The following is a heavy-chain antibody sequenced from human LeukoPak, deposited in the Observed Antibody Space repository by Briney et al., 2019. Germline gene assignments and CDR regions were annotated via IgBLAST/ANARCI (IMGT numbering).Heavy chain of an antibody. V-gene: IGHV4-59*05. D-gene: IGHD3-22*01. CDR2: IYYSGST. J-gene: IGHJ3*02. CDR1: GGSISSYY. CDR3: ARHYYDSSGYRGYDAFDI. Sequence: PSETLSLTCTVSGGSISSYYWSWIRQPPGKGLEWIGSIYYSGSTYYNPSLKSRVTISVDTSKNQFSLKLSSVTAADTAVYYCARHYYDSSGYRGYDAFDIWGQGTMVTVSS.